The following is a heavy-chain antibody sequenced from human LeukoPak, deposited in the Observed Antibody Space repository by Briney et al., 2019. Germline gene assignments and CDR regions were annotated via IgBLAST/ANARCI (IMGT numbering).Heavy chain of an antibody. D-gene: IGHD1-26*01. CDR1: GYIFTGYY. V-gene: IGHV1-2*02. CDR3: ARDPRGGGSFI. J-gene: IGHJ4*02. Sequence: GASVKVSCKASGYIFTGYYMHWVRQAPGQGLEWMGWINPNSGDTNYAQKLQGRITMTTDTSTSTAYMELRSLRSDDTAVYYCARDPRGGGSFIWGQGTLVTVSS. CDR2: INPNSGDT.